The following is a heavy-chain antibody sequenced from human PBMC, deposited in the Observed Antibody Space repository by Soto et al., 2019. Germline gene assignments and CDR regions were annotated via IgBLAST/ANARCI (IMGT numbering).Heavy chain of an antibody. V-gene: IGHV3-33*03. CDR1: GFTISTHG. CDR3: AAATTWNFHFPY. Sequence: QAQLVESGGGVVQPGTSLRLSCAASGFTISTHGMHWVRQAPGKGLEWLANIWYDGSNKFYAESVKGRFSISKDNSKNPLYLKMSSLRAEDRAVYYCAAATTWNFHFPYWGQGTQVTVSS. D-gene: IGHD1-7*01. CDR2: IWYDGSNK. J-gene: IGHJ4*02.